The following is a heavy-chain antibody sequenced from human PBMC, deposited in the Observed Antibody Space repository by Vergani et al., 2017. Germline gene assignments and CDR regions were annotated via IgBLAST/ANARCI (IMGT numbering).Heavy chain of an antibody. V-gene: IGHV3-43D*04. J-gene: IGHJ4*02. D-gene: IGHD5-12*01. Sequence: EVQLVESGGVVVQPGGSLRLSCAASGFTFDDYAMHWVRQAPGKGLEWVSLISWDGGSTYYADSVKGRFTISRDNSKNSLYLQMNSLRAEDTALYYCAKEKSGYDDYFDYWGQGTLVTVSS. CDR3: AKEKSGYDDYFDY. CDR1: GFTFDDYA. CDR2: ISWDGGST.